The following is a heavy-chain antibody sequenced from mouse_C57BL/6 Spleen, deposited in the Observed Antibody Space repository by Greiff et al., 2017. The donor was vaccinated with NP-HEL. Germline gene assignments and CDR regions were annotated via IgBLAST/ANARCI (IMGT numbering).Heavy chain of an antibody. CDR1: GFSLNSYG. V-gene: IGHV2-2*01. Sequence: QVQLQQSGPGLVQPSQSLSITCTVSGFSLNSYGVHWVRQSPGKGLEWLGVIWSGGSTAYNAAFISRLSISKDNSKSQVVFKMNSLQADDTAIYYCARGSVITTVVATNFDVWGTGTTVTVSS. J-gene: IGHJ1*03. CDR3: ARGSVITTVVATNFDV. D-gene: IGHD1-1*01. CDR2: IWSGGST.